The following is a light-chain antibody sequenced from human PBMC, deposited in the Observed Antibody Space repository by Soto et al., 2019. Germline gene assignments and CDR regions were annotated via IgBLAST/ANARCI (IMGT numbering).Light chain of an antibody. CDR3: SSYISSTTLV. J-gene: IGLJ2*01. V-gene: IGLV2-14*01. CDR2: EVS. CDR1: SSDVGGYNF. Sequence: QSALTQPASVSGSPGQSITISCTGTSSDVGGYNFVSWYQQHPGKAPKLMIYEVSNRPSGVSNRFSGSKSGNTASLTISGLQAGDEADYYCSSYISSTTLVFGGGTKLTVL.